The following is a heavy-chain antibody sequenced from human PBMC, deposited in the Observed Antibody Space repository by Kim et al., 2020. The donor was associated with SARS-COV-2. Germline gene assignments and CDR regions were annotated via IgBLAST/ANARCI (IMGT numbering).Heavy chain of an antibody. CDR2: IHYSGST. CDR1: GGSISSSSYY. J-gene: IGHJ4*02. D-gene: IGHD1-1*01. Sequence: SETLSLTCTVSGGSISSSSYYWVWIRQPPGKGLECIGSIHYSGSTYYNSSLKSRVTISVDTSKNQFSLKLSSVTAADTAVYYWASKLIYYFDYWGQGTLVTVSS. V-gene: IGHV4-39*01. CDR3: ASKLIYYFDY.